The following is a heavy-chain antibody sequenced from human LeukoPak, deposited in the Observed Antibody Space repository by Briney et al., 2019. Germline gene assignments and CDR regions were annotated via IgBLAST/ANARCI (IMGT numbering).Heavy chain of an antibody. J-gene: IGHJ4*02. V-gene: IGHV1-69*05. CDR3: ARDTTTLTAHFDY. Sequence: SVKVSCKASGGTFSSYAICWVRQAPGQGLEWMGGIIPIFGTASYAQKFQGRVTITTDESTSTAYMELSSLRSEDTAVYYCARDTTTLTAHFDYWGQGTLVTVSS. CDR2: IIPIFGTA. D-gene: IGHD4-11*01. CDR1: GGTFSSYA.